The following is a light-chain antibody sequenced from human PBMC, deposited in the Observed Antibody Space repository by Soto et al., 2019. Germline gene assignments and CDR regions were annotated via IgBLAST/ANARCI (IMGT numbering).Light chain of an antibody. V-gene: IGLV2-11*01. Sequence: QPVLTQPRSVSGSPGQSVTISCTGTSSDVGGYNYVSWYQQHPGKAPKLMIYDVSKRPSGVPDRFSGSKSGNTASLTISGLQAEDEADYYCCSYAGSYTYVFGPGTKFTVL. CDR2: DVS. CDR1: SSDVGGYNY. CDR3: CSYAGSYTYV. J-gene: IGLJ1*01.